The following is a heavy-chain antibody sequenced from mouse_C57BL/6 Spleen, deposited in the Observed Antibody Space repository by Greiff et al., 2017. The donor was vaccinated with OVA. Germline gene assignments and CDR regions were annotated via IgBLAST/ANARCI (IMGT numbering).Heavy chain of an antibody. Sequence: QVQLKESGAELVRPGASVTLSCKASGYTFTDYEMHWVKQTPVHGLEWIGAIDPETGGTAYNQKFKGKAILTADKSSSTAYMALRSLTSEDSAVYYCTRPLRVGYFDYWGQGTTLTVSS. D-gene: IGHD2-4*01. CDR1: GYTFTDYE. CDR2: IDPETGGT. V-gene: IGHV1-15*01. J-gene: IGHJ2*01. CDR3: TRPLRVGYFDY.